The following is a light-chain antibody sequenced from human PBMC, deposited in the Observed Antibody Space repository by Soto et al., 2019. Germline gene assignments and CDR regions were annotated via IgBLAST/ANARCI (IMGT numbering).Light chain of an antibody. CDR1: SSDVGAYNF. Sequence: QSVLTQPASVSGSPGQSITISCTGTSSDVGAYNFVSWHQQHPGKAPKLMIYNVYDRPSGISDRFSGSKSGNTASLTISGLQGEDEADYYCSAYTSSRTYVFGTGTKVTVL. J-gene: IGLJ1*01. V-gene: IGLV2-14*03. CDR2: NVY. CDR3: SAYTSSRTYV.